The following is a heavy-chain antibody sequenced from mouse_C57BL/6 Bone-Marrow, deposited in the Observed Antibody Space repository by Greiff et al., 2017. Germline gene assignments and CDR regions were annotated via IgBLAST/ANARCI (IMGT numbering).Heavy chain of an antibody. CDR3: ARVPSYDYVYYFDY. Sequence: ESGPGLVKPSQSLSLTCSVTGYSITSGYYWNWIRQFPGNKLEWMGYISYDGSNNYNPSLKNRISITRDTSKNQFFLKLNSVTTEDTATYYCARVPSYDYVYYFDYWGQGTTLTVSS. CDR2: ISYDGSN. J-gene: IGHJ2*01. D-gene: IGHD2-4*01. CDR1: GYSITSGYY. V-gene: IGHV3-6*01.